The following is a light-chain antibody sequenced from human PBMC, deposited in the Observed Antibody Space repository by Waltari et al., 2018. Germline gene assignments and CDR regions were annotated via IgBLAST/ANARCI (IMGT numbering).Light chain of an antibody. CDR1: QGIGSF. CDR2: GAS. CDR3: QQLYGYPLT. V-gene: IGKV1-9*01. Sequence: DIQLTQSPSFLSASVGDRVTITCRASQGIGSFLAWYQQNPGKAPKFLIYGASTLQDGVPARFSGSGPGTEFTLTISSLQPEDSASYYCQQLYGYPLTFGQGTKVEIK. J-gene: IGKJ1*01.